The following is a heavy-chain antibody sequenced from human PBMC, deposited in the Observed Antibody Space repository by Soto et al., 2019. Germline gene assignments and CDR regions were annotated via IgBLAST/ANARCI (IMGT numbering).Heavy chain of an antibody. V-gene: IGHV3-15*01. D-gene: IGHD6-13*01. J-gene: IGHJ6*02. Sequence: GGSLRLSCAASGFTFSNAWMSWVRQAPGKGLEWVGRIKSKTDGGTTDYAAPGKGRFTISRDDSKNTLDLQMNSLKAEDRAVYYCTSFEYSSSWYGGGGREDYYYYGMDVWGQGTTVTVSS. CDR3: TSFEYSSSWYGGGGREDYYYYGMDV. CDR2: IKSKTDGGTT. CDR1: GFTFSNAW.